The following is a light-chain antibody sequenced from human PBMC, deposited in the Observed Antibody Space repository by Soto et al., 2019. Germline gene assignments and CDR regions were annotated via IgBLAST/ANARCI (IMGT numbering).Light chain of an antibody. CDR1: NSDVGDYKY. J-gene: IGLJ2*01. Sequence: QSALTQPPSASGSPGQSVTISCTGTNSDVGDYKYVSWYQQHPGKAPKLMICEVSQRPSGVPDRFSGSKSGNTAFLTVSGLQAEDDADYYCSSYAGSNIVVFGGGTKLTVL. V-gene: IGLV2-8*01. CDR3: SSYAGSNIVV. CDR2: EVS.